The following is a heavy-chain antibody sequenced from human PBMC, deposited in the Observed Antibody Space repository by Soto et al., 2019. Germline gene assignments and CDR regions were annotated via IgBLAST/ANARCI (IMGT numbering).Heavy chain of an antibody. CDR3: ARLEIEYRYDGFDY. J-gene: IGHJ4*02. V-gene: IGHV1-18*01. Sequence: QVQLVQSGAEVKKPGASVRVSCKASGYTFTSYSFSWVRQAPGQGLEWMGRISTYNGYTKYAEKFLGRVTMTTDTSTSTAYMERRRLRSDDTAGDFCARLEIEYRYDGFDYWGQGTLVTVSS. D-gene: IGHD5-18*01. CDR1: GYTFTSYS. CDR2: ISTYNGYT.